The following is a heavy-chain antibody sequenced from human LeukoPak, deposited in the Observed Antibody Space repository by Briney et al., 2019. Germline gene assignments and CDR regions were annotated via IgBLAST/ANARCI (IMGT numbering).Heavy chain of an antibody. J-gene: IGHJ5*02. D-gene: IGHD4-17*01. V-gene: IGHV1-69*13. Sequence: SVKVSCKASRGTFSSYAINWVRQAPGQGLEWMGGIIPIFGTTNYAQKFQGRVTITADELTNTAYMDLSSLRSEDTAVYYCAREDYGRWFDPWGQGTLVTVSS. CDR2: IIPIFGTT. CDR3: AREDYGRWFDP. CDR1: RGTFSSYA.